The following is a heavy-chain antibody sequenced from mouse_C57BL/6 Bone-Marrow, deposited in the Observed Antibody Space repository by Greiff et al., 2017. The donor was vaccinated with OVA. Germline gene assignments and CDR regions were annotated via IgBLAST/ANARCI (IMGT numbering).Heavy chain of an antibody. V-gene: IGHV14-4*01. CDR2: IDPENGDT. D-gene: IGHD1-1*01. J-gene: IGHJ3*01. CDR1: GFNIKDDY. CDR3: TTPYYYGSRRAWFAY. Sequence: VQLQQSGAELVRPGASVKLSCTASGFNIKDDYMHWVKQRPEQGLEWIGWIDPENGDTEYASKFQGKATITADTSSNTAYLQLSSLTSEDTAVYDCTTPYYYGSRRAWFAYWGQGTLVTVSA.